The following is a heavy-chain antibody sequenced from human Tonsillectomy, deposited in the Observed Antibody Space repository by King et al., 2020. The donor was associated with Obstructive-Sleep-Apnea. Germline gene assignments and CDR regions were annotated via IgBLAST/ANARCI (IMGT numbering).Heavy chain of an antibody. V-gene: IGHV1-8*01. Sequence: VQLVESGAEVKKPGASVKVSCKASGYTFTSYDINWVRQATGQGLEWMGRMNPNSGNTGYAQKFQGRDTMTRNTSISTAYMELSSLRSEDTAVYYCAFWPRGSGSYYVPPGPVDYWGQGTLVTVSS. CDR1: GYTFTSYD. D-gene: IGHD3-10*01. J-gene: IGHJ4*02. CDR2: MNPNSGNT. CDR3: AFWPRGSGSYYVPPGPVDY.